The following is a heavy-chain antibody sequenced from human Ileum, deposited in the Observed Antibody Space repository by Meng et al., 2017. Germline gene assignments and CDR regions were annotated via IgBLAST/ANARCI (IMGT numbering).Heavy chain of an antibody. Sequence: QVQLVQSGTELKKSGALVKVSCKASGYTFTSYTMNWVRQAPGQGLEWMGWINTNTGNPTYAQGFTGRFVFSLDTSVSTAYLQINSLKAEDTAVYYCATDGSRGSSKYWGQGTLVTVSS. CDR2: INTNTGNP. CDR1: GYTFTSYT. CDR3: ATDGSRGSSKY. D-gene: IGHD2-15*01. J-gene: IGHJ4*02. V-gene: IGHV7-4-1*02.